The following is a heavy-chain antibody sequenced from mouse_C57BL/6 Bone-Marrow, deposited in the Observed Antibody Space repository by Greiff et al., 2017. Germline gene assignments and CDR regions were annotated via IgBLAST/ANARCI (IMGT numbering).Heavy chain of an antibody. CDR1: YTFTDYYM. CDR2: YPGSGNTY. CDR3: RGIYYYGSSYGYYAMDY. Sequence: VQLQQSGPELVKPGASVKMSCKASGYTFTDYYMHWVKQKPGKGLEWIGEIYPGSGNTYYNEKFKGKATLTADTSSSTAYIQLSSLTSEDSAVYFCARGIYYYGSSYGYYAMDYWGQGTSVTVSS. D-gene: IGHD1-1*01. V-gene: IGHV1-83*01. J-gene: IGHJ4*01.